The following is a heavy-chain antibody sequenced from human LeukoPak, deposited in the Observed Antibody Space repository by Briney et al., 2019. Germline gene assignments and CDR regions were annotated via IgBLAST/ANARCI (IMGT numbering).Heavy chain of an antibody. V-gene: IGHV1-2*02. Sequence: ASVKVSCKASGYTFTGYYMHWVRQAPGQGLEWMGWINPNSGGTNYAQKFQGRVTMTRDTSISTAYTELSRLRSDATAVYYCAVLDVSRHNYYYMDVWGKGTTVTVSS. CDR3: AVLDVSRHNYYYMDV. CDR1: GYTFTGYY. D-gene: IGHD3-16*01. CDR2: INPNSGGT. J-gene: IGHJ6*03.